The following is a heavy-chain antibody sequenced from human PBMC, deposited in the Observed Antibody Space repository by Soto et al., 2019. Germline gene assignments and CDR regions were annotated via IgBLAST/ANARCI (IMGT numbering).Heavy chain of an antibody. CDR2: VDYSGST. V-gene: IGHV4-39*01. Sequence: QVLLQESGPGLVKPSETLSLTCTVSGGSISSTSSYWGWIRQPPGQGLEWVACVDYSGSTYYKPSLKSRVTISVDTSKNQFSLKLSSVTAADTAVYYCARLTTGGMDVWGQGTTVTVSS. CDR3: ARLTTGGMDV. CDR1: GGSISSTSSY. D-gene: IGHD3-3*01. J-gene: IGHJ6*02.